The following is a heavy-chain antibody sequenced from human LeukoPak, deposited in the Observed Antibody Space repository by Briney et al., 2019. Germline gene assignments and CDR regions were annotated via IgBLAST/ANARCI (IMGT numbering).Heavy chain of an antibody. CDR2: IIPIFGTA. CDR1: GGTFSSYA. J-gene: IGHJ4*02. D-gene: IGHD6-13*01. Sequence: ASVKVSCKASGGTFSSYAISWVRQAPGQGLEWMGGIIPIFGTANYAQKFQGRVTITTDESTSTAYMELSSLRSEDTAVYYCARDRVLAAAGDYYFGYWGQGTLVTVSS. V-gene: IGHV1-69*05. CDR3: ARDRVLAAAGDYYFGY.